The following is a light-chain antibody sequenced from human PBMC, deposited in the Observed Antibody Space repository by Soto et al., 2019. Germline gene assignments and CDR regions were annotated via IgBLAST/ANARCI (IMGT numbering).Light chain of an antibody. V-gene: IGLV2-8*01. J-gene: IGLJ1*01. CDR1: SSDVGGYNY. Sequence: QSVLTQPPSASGSPGQSVTISCTGTSSDVGGYNYVSWYQQHPGKAPKLMIYEVSKRPSGVPDRFSGPKSGNTASLTVSGLQAEDEADYYCSSYAGSNNFPYVFGTGTKLTVL. CDR3: SSYAGSNNFPYV. CDR2: EVS.